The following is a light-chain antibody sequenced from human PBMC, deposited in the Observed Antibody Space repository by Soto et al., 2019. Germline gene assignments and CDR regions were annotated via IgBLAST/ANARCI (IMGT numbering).Light chain of an antibody. J-gene: IGKJ5*01. CDR3: QQFDDSVT. CDR2: GAS. CDR1: HSVSRTY. Sequence: EILLTQSPGTLSLSPGERATLSCRASHSVSRTYLAWYQQKPGQAPRLLMYGASDRATGTPGRFSGSGSGTDFTLTISGLEPEDSAVYYCQQFDDSVTFGQGTRM. V-gene: IGKV3-20*01.